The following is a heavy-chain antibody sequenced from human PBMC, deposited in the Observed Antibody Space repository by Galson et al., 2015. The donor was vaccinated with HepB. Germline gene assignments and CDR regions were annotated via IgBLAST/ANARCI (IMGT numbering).Heavy chain of an antibody. CDR2: ISSSSSTI. Sequence: SLRLSCAASGFTFSSYSMNWVRQAPGKGLEWVSYISSSSSTIYYADSVKGRFTISRDNAKNSLYLQMNSLRAEDTAVYYCARDRGGWEEPFDYWGQGTLVTVSS. CDR3: ARDRGGWEEPFDY. D-gene: IGHD1-26*01. J-gene: IGHJ4*02. CDR1: GFTFSSYS. V-gene: IGHV3-48*01.